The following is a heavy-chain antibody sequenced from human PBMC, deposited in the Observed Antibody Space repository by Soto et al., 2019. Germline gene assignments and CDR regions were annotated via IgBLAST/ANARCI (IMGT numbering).Heavy chain of an antibody. CDR2: INPSGGST. V-gene: IGHV1-46*01. CDR3: ARTDVYSGYLNWFDP. J-gene: IGHJ5*02. Sequence: QVQLVQSGAEVKKPGASVKVSCKASGYTFTSYYMHWVRQAPGQGLEWMGIINPSGGSTSYAQKFQGRVTMTRDTSTSTVYMELSSLRSEDTALYYCARTDVYSGYLNWFDPWGQGTLVTVSS. D-gene: IGHD5-12*01. CDR1: GYTFTSYY.